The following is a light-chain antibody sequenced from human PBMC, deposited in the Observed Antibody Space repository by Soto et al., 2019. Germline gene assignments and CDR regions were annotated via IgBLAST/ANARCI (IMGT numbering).Light chain of an antibody. CDR3: MQATQFPHT. Sequence: EIVMTQTPLSSPVTLGQPASISCRSSQSLLDSDGETYLSWLQQRPGQPPRLLIYKTPSRFFGVPDRFSGSGAGTDFTLKISRVEVEDVGVYYCMQATQFPHTFGQGTKLEI. CDR1: QSLLDSDGETY. J-gene: IGKJ2*01. CDR2: KTP. V-gene: IGKV2-24*01.